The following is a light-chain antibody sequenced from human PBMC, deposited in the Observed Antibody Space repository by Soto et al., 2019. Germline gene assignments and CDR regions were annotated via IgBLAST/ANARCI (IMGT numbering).Light chain of an antibody. CDR1: QSVSRY. CDR3: QQLLSYPIT. Sequence: VVLTQSPATLSLSPGERATRSCRASQSVSRYLAWYQQKPGQAPRLPIYDASNRATGIPARFSGSGSGTSFTLTISSLQPEDFATYYCQQLLSYPITFGQGTRLEIK. CDR2: DAS. V-gene: IGKV3-11*01. J-gene: IGKJ5*01.